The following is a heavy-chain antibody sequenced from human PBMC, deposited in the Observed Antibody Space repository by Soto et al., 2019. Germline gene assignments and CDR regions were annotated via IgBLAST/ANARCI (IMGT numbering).Heavy chain of an antibody. D-gene: IGHD1-1*01. CDR1: GFTFSSYE. J-gene: IGHJ4*02. Sequence: GGSLTLSCAASGFTFSSYEMNWVRQAPGKGLEWVSYISSSGSTIYYADSVKGRFTISRDNAKNSLYLQMNSLRAEDTAVYYCARVGTVPNSKGAPKFDYWGQGTLVTVSS. V-gene: IGHV3-48*03. CDR3: ARVGTVPNSKGAPKFDY. CDR2: ISSSGSTI.